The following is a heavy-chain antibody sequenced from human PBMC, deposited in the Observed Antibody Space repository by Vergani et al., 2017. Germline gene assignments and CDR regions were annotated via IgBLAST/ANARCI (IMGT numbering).Heavy chain of an antibody. J-gene: IGHJ6*02. CDR3: ARVAVAGYYYYGMDV. D-gene: IGHD6-19*01. CDR2: INPNSGGT. V-gene: IGHV1-2*02. Sequence: QVQLVQSGAEVKKPGASVKVSCKASGYTFTGYYMHWVRQAPGQGLEWMGWINPNSGGTNYAQKFQGRVNMTRDTSISTAYRELSRLRSDGTAVYYWARVAVAGYYYYGMDVWGQGTTVTVSS. CDR1: GYTFTGYY.